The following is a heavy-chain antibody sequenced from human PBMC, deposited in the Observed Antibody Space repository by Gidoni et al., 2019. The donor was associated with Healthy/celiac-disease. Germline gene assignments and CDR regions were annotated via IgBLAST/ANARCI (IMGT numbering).Heavy chain of an antibody. V-gene: IGHV3-23*01. CDR1: GFTFSSYA. CDR3: AKELISPPGWFGESDLFDY. CDR2: ISGSGGST. Sequence: EVQLLESGGGLVQPGGSLRLSCAASGFTFSSYAMSWVRQAPGKGLEWVSAISGSGGSTYYADSVKGRFTISRDNSKNTLYLQMNSLRAEDTAVYYCAKELISPPGWFGESDLFDYWGQGTLVTVSS. J-gene: IGHJ4*02. D-gene: IGHD3-10*01.